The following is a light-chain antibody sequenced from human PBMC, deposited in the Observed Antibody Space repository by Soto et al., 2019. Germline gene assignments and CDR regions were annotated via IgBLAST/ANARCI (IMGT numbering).Light chain of an antibody. Sequence: QSALTQPASVSGSPGQSITISCTGTRSDVGGYNYVSWYQQHPGTAPKLMIYEVINRPSGVPNRFSGSKSGNTASLTISGLQAEDEADYYCSSYTDRSTVVFGGGTKLTVL. CDR1: RSDVGGYNY. CDR3: SSYTDRSTVV. CDR2: EVI. J-gene: IGLJ2*01. V-gene: IGLV2-14*01.